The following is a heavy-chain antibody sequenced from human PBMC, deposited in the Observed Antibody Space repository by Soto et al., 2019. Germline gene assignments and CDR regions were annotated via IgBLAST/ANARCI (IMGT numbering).Heavy chain of an antibody. CDR2: IYHSGYT. V-gene: IGHV4-30-2*01. CDR3: ARDSLTGNYFDP. CDR1: GGSISSGGYA. Sequence: SDTLSLTCAVSGGSISSGGYAWNWIRQPPGKGLEWIGYIYHSGYTSYNPSLKNRVTISVDKSKNQFSLTLSFVTAADTAVYYCARDSLTGNYFDPWGQGTLVT. J-gene: IGHJ5*02. D-gene: IGHD1-7*01.